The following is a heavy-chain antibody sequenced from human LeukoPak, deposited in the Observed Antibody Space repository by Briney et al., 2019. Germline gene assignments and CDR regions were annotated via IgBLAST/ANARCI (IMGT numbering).Heavy chain of an antibody. J-gene: IGHJ4*02. Sequence: GGSLRLSCAASGFTFSSYEMNWVRQAPGKGLEWVSYISSSGSTIYYADSVKGRFTISRDNAKNSLYLHMNSLRAEDTAVYYCAREEYYYGSGSYYDYWGQGTLVTVSS. V-gene: IGHV3-48*03. CDR3: AREEYYYGSGSYYDY. CDR1: GFTFSSYE. D-gene: IGHD3-10*01. CDR2: ISSSGSTI.